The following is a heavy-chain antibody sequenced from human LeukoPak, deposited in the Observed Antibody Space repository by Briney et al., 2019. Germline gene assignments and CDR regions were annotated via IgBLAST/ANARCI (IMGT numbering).Heavy chain of an antibody. V-gene: IGHV1-69*13. Sequence: SVKVSCKASGGTFSSYANSWVRQAPGQGLEWMGGIIPIFGTANYAQKFQGRVTITADESTSTAYMELSSLRSEDTAVYYCASFGQLVPPFDYWGQGTLVTVSS. CDR3: ASFGQLVPPFDY. D-gene: IGHD6-6*01. CDR1: GGTFSSYA. CDR2: IIPIFGTA. J-gene: IGHJ4*02.